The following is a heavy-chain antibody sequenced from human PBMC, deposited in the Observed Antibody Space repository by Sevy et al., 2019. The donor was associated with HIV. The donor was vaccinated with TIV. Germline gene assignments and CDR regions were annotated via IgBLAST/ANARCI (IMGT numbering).Heavy chain of an antibody. Sequence: RGCLRLSCAASGFDFSIYSMSWVRQAPGKGLERVSTLSFGCGKIKYADSVKGRFTISRDNSKSSVYLQMNNMGVEDTAVHYCAREGCTKPHDYWGQGTLVTVSS. J-gene: IGHJ4*02. CDR1: GFDFSIYS. V-gene: IGHV3-23*01. CDR3: AREGCTKPHDY. CDR2: LSFGCGKI. D-gene: IGHD2-8*01.